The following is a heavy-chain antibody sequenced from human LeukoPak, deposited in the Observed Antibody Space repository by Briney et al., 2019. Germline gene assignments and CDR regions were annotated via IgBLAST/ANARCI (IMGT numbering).Heavy chain of an antibody. Sequence: GGSLRLSCAASGFTFSTYWRHWVRQAPGKGLVWVSRINSDGSRTTYADSVKGRFTISRDNAKNTLYLQMNSLRSEDTAVYYCVRQETQYSSGLDGFDIWGQGTMVTVSS. CDR2: INSDGSRT. V-gene: IGHV3-74*01. CDR3: VRQETQYSSGLDGFDI. CDR1: GFTFSTYW. J-gene: IGHJ3*02. D-gene: IGHD6-19*01.